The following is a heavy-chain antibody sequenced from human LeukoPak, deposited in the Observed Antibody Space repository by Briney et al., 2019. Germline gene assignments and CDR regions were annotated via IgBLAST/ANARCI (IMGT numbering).Heavy chain of an antibody. J-gene: IGHJ4*02. Sequence: GGSLRLSCAASGFTFSSYAMSWVRQAPGKGLEWVSAISGSGGSTYYADSVKGRFTISRDNSKNTLYLQMTSLRAEDTAVYYCAKDYGDYPLGGFAYWGQGTLVTVSS. D-gene: IGHD4-17*01. CDR2: ISGSGGST. V-gene: IGHV3-23*01. CDR1: GFTFSSYA. CDR3: AKDYGDYPLGGFAY.